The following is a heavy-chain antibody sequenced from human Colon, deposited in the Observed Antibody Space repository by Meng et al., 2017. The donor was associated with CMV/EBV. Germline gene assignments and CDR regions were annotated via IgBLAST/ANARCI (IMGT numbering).Heavy chain of an antibody. V-gene: IGHV3-30*04. CDR3: AGPRDSSGYYYYYYGMDV. D-gene: IGHD3-22*01. Sequence: GESLKISCAASGFTFSSYAMHWVRQAPGKGLEWVAIMSYDGSSQKYADSVKGRFTISRDNSKNTLYLQMNSLRVEDTAVYYCAGPRDSSGYYYYYYGMDVWGQGTTVTVSS. J-gene: IGHJ6*02. CDR1: GFTFSSYA. CDR2: MSYDGSSQ.